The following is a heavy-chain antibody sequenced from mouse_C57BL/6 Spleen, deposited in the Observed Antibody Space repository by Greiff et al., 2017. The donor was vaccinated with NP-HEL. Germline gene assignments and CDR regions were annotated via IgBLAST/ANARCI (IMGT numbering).Heavy chain of an antibody. J-gene: IGHJ2*01. CDR2: INPSSGYT. Sequence: VKLMESGAELARPGASVKMSCKASGYTFTSYTMHWVKQRPGQGLEWIGYINPSSGYTKYNQKFKDKATLTADKSSSTAYMQLSSLTSEDSAVYYCARSDYGSRGYFDYWGQGTTLTVSS. D-gene: IGHD1-1*01. CDR3: ARSDYGSRGYFDY. V-gene: IGHV1-4*01. CDR1: GYTFTSYT.